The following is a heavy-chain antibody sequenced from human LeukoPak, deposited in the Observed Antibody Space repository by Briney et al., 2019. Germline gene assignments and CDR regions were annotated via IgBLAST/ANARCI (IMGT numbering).Heavy chain of an antibody. CDR3: ARDRGDYGGPDY. Sequence: SETLSLTCTVSGGSISRYYWSWIRQPAGKGLEWIGRICTSGSTDYNPSLKSRVTMSVDTSKNQFSLKLSSVTAADTAVYYCARDRGDYGGPDYWGQGTLVTVSS. J-gene: IGHJ4*02. D-gene: IGHD4-23*01. V-gene: IGHV4-4*07. CDR1: GGSISRYY. CDR2: ICTSGST.